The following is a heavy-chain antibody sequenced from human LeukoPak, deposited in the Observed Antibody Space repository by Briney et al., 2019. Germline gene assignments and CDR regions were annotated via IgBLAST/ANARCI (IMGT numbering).Heavy chain of an antibody. J-gene: IGHJ4*02. V-gene: IGHV3-48*02. CDR2: ISNSDI. Sequence: GGSLRLSCAASGFIFSHYSMNWVRQAPGKGLEWVSYISNSDIYYAASVKGRFTISRDNAKNSLYLQLNSLRDEDTAVYYCARAYDSSGWYGELDYWGQGTLVTVSS. CDR3: ARAYDSSGWYGELDY. CDR1: GFIFSHYS. D-gene: IGHD6-19*01.